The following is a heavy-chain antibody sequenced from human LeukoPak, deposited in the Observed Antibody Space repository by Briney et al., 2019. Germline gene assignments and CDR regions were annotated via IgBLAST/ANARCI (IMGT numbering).Heavy chain of an antibody. D-gene: IGHD3-3*01. CDR3: ARTGPLRHYDFWSGYYTIPYYFDY. J-gene: IGHJ4*02. CDR2: INHSGST. CDR1: GGSISSSSYY. Sequence: YPSETLSLTCTVSGGSISSSSYYWSWIRQPPGKGLEWIGEINHSGSTNYNPSLKSRVTISVDTSKNQFSLKLSSVTAADTAVYYCARTGPLRHYDFWSGYYTIPYYFDYWGQGTLVTVSS. V-gene: IGHV4-39*07.